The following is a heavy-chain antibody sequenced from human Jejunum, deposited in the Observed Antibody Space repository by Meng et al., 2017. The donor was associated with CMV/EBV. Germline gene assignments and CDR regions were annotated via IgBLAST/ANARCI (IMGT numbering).Heavy chain of an antibody. CDR1: GFTFNFYG. CDR2: IPYDGSNK. D-gene: IGHD6-19*01. J-gene: IGHJ4*02. V-gene: IGHV3-30*02. CDR3: AKDQRYTSGSDY. Sequence: ASGFTFNFYGMPWVRQAPGKGLEWVTFIPYDGSNKYYADSVKGRFTISRDDSKNTLFLQMNSLRAEDTAVYYCAKDQRYTSGSDYWGQGTLVTVSS.